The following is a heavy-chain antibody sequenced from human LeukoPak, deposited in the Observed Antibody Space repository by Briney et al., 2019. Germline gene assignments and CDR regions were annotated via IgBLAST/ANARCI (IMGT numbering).Heavy chain of an antibody. CDR1: GFTFSSYS. CDR3: AREKAGGGFDP. CDR2: ISSSSSYI. J-gene: IGHJ5*02. V-gene: IGHV3-21*01. D-gene: IGHD3-10*01. Sequence: GGPLRLSCAVSGFTFSSYSMNWVRQAPGKGLEWVSSISSSSSYIYYADSVKGRFTISRDNAKNSLYLQLNSLRAEDTAVYYCAREKAGGGFDPWGQGTLVTVSS.